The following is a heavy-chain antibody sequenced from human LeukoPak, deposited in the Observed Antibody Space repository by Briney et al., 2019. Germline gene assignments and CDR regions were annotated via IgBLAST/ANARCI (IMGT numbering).Heavy chain of an antibody. D-gene: IGHD6-19*01. V-gene: IGHV4-59*01. CDR2: IYYSGST. Sequence: PSETLSLTCTVSGGSISSYYWSWIRQPPGKGLEWIGYIYYSGSTNYNPSLKSRVTISVDTSKNQFSLKLSSVTAADTAVYYCARTWGPGYSSGWNWFDPWGQGTLVTVSS. J-gene: IGHJ5*02. CDR1: GGSISSYY. CDR3: ARTWGPGYSSGWNWFDP.